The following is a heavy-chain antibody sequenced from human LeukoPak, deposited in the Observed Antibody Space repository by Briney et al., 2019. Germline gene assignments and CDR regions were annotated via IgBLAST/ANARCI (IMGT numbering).Heavy chain of an antibody. D-gene: IGHD2-2*01. Sequence: SETLSLTSTVSGGSISSYYWSWIRQPPGKGLEWIGYIYYSGSTNYNPSLKSRVTISVDTSKNQFSLKLSSVTAADTAVYYCARGKYCSSTSCFYYYYYMDVWGKGTTVTVSS. CDR2: IYYSGST. J-gene: IGHJ6*03. V-gene: IGHV4-59*01. CDR1: GGSISSYY. CDR3: ARGKYCSSTSCFYYYYYMDV.